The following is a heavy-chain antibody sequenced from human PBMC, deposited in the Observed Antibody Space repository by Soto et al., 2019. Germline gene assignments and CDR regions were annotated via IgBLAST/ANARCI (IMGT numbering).Heavy chain of an antibody. D-gene: IGHD3-22*01. V-gene: IGHV1-18*01. Sequence: ASVKVSCKASGYTFTSYGISWVRQAPGQGLEWMGWISAYNGNTNYAQKLQGRVTMTTDTSTSTAYMELRSLRSDDTAVYYCARDVGDYYDSRDFDYWGQGTLVTVSS. CDR2: ISAYNGNT. J-gene: IGHJ4*02. CDR3: ARDVGDYYDSRDFDY. CDR1: GYTFTSYG.